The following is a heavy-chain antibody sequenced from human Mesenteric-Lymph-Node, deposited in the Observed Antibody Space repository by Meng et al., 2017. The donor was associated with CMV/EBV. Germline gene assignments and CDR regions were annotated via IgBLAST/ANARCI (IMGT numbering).Heavy chain of an antibody. D-gene: IGHD1-14*01. CDR3: VKDRSYNNYGLDV. CDR2: ISWNRGRI. Sequence: SLKISCAASGFTFSSYWMHWVRQAPGKGLEWVAGISWNRGRIGYADSVKGRFTISRDNAKKSLYLEMHSLRGEDTALYYCVKDRSYNNYGLDVWGQGTTVTVSS. J-gene: IGHJ6*02. V-gene: IGHV3-9*01. CDR1: GFTFSSYW.